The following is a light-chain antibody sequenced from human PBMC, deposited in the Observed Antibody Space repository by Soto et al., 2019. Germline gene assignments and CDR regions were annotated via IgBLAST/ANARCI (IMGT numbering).Light chain of an antibody. V-gene: IGLV2-14*01. CDR3: SSYTSSSTLV. Sequence: HSALTKPASVSGPPGQSITISCTGTGSDVGGYNYVSWYQQHPGKAPKLMIYDVSNRPSGVSNRFSGSKSGNKASLTISGLQAEDEADYYCSSYTSSSTLVFGTGTKVTVL. J-gene: IGLJ1*01. CDR2: DVS. CDR1: GSDVGGYNY.